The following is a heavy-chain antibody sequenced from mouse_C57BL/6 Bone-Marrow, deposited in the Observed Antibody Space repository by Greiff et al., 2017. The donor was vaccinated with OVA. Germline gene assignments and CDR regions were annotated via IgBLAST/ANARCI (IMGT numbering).Heavy chain of an antibody. V-gene: IGHV5-4*01. J-gene: IGHJ1*03. CDR1: GFTFSSYA. D-gene: IGHD1-1*01. Sequence: EVQVVESGGGLVKPGGSLKLSCAASGFTFSSYALSWVRQTPEKRLEWVATISDGGSYTYYPDNVKGRFTISRDNAKNNLYLQMSHLKSEDTAMYYCARDYYGSSYDPYWYFDVWGTGATVTVSS. CDR3: ARDYYGSSYDPYWYFDV. CDR2: ISDGGSYT.